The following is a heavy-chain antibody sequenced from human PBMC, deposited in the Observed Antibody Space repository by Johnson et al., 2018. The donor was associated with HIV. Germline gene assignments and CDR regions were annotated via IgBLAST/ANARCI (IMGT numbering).Heavy chain of an antibody. J-gene: IGHJ3*02. CDR2: ISYDGSDK. CDR3: AREGGSWYGDAFDI. CDR1: GFTFSDYY. Sequence: QVQLVESGGGLVKPGGSLRLSCAASGFTFSDYYMSWVRQAPGKGLEWVAVISYDGSDKYYADSVTGRFTISRDNSKNTLYLQMNSLRAEDTAAYSCAREGGSWYGDAFDIWGQGTLVTVSS. V-gene: IGHV3-30*03. D-gene: IGHD6-13*01.